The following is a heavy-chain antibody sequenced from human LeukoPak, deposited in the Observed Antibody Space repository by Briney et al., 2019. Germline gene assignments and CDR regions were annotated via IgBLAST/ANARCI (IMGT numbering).Heavy chain of an antibody. CDR1: GYRHTPYW. Sequence: GESLKISCQGSGYRHTPYWLGWVRPLPGKGLDWMGWIYPGGSDTRHQPLFQGQVAMSADQFNHTAFLQWSSLNSPDTAMYYCARPNITSYYDSRVYDAFDVWGQGTMVIVSS. J-gene: IGHJ3*01. D-gene: IGHD3-22*01. V-gene: IGHV5-51*01. CDR3: ARPNITSYYDSRVYDAFDV. CDR2: IYPGGSDT.